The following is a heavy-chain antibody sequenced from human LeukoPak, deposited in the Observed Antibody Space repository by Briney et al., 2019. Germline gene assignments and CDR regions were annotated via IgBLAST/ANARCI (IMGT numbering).Heavy chain of an antibody. V-gene: IGHV4-59*01. CDR2: LSYTGKT. CDR3: SQGYFEPFDH. D-gene: IGHD2/OR15-2a*01. Sequence: SETLSLTCVVSGASLSSSHWNWIRQLPGKGLEWIGCLSYTGKTDYNPSLTSRVTISLDTSKNQVSLKLRSVTAADTAVYYCSQGYFEPFDHWGQGTLVTVSS. J-gene: IGHJ4*02. CDR1: GASLSSSH.